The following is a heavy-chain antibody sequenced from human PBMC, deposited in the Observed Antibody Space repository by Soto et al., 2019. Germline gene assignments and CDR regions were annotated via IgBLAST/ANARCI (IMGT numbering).Heavy chain of an antibody. J-gene: IGHJ6*02. V-gene: IGHV1-8*01. CDR2: MNPNSGNT. Sequence: ASVKVSCKASGYTFTSYDINWVRQATGQGLEWMGWMNPNSGNTGYAQKFQGRVTMTRNTSISTAYMELSSLRSEDTAVYYCHSQSWYSHYYYGMDVWGQGTMVTVSS. CDR3: HSQSWYSHYYYGMDV. CDR1: GYTFTSYD. D-gene: IGHD6-13*01.